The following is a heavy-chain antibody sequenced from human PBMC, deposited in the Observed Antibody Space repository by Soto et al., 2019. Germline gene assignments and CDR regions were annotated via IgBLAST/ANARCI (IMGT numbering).Heavy chain of an antibody. V-gene: IGHV4-31*03. J-gene: IGHJ4*02. Sequence: QVQLQESGPGLVKPSQTLSLTCTVSGGSISSGDYYWTWIRHHPGKGLEWIGYIYYSGSTNHNPSLKSRITISVDTSKNQFSLKLNSVTAADTAVYYCARTKTSSTSFHVDYWGQGTQVTVSS. CDR1: GGSISSGDYY. CDR3: ARTKTSSTSFHVDY. D-gene: IGHD2-2*01. CDR2: IYYSGST.